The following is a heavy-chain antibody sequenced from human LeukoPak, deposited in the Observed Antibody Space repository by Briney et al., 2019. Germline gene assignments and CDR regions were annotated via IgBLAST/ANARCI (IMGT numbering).Heavy chain of an antibody. CDR2: ISGSGGNT. CDR3: AKGFVVVVSATQSSWFDP. CDR1: GFTLSSYG. J-gene: IGHJ5*02. Sequence: GGSLRLSCAASGFTLSSYGMSWVRQAPGKGLGWVSAISGSGGNTYYADSVKGRFTISRDNSKKTLCLQMNSLRAEDTAVYYCAKGFVVVVSATQSSWFDPWGQGTLVSVSS. D-gene: IGHD2-21*01. V-gene: IGHV3-23*01.